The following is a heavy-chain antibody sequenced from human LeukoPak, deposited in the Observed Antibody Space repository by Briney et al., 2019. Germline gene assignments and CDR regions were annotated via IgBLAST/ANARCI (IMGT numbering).Heavy chain of an antibody. CDR1: GFTFSSYA. Sequence: PGGSLRLSCAASGFTFSSYAMSWVRQAPGKGLEWVSAISGGGISTCYADSVKGRFTISRDNSKNTLYLQMNSPRAEDTAVYYCAKDRGAYGDYSYYYYGMDVWGQGATVTVSS. J-gene: IGHJ6*02. D-gene: IGHD4-17*01. V-gene: IGHV3-23*01. CDR3: AKDRGAYGDYSYYYYGMDV. CDR2: ISGGGIST.